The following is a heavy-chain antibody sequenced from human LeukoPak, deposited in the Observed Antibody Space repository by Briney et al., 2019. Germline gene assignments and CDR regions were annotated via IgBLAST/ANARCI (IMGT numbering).Heavy chain of an antibody. CDR1: SGSLSDKY. Sequence: SSETQSLTCGVYSGSLSDKYWSWIRQPPGKGLEWIGEINPSGRTNYNPSLKSRVTMSIDTSKNQFSLKLSSVTAADTAVYYCARLGGYHFDYWGQGALVTVSS. V-gene: IGHV4-34*01. CDR3: ARLGGYHFDY. D-gene: IGHD5-12*01. CDR2: INPSGRT. J-gene: IGHJ4*02.